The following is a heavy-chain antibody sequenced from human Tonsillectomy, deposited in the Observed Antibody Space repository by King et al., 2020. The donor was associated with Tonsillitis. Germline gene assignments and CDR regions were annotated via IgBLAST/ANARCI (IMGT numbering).Heavy chain of an antibody. D-gene: IGHD6-19*01. J-gene: IGHJ4*02. CDR2: IYTSGST. CDR1: GGSISSGSYS. CDR3: AGEGYSSGWYADY. Sequence: HVQLQESGPGLVKPSQTLSLTCTVSGGSISSGSYSWSWTRQPAGKGLEWIGRIYTSGSTNYNPSLESRVTMSVDTSNNQFSLKLSSVTAADTAVYYCAGEGYSSGWYADYWGQGILVTVSS. V-gene: IGHV4-61*02.